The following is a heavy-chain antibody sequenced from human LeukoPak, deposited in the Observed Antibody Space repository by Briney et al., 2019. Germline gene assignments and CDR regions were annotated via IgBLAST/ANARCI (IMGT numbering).Heavy chain of an antibody. V-gene: IGHV1-18*01. J-gene: IGHJ3*02. CDR2: ISAYSGNT. D-gene: IGHD1-26*01. CDR1: GYTFTSYG. CDR3: ARDGLVGATNDAFDI. Sequence: GASVKVSCKASGYTFTSYGISWVRQAPGQGLEWMGWISAYSGNTNYAQKLQGRVTMTTDTSTSTAYMELRSLRSDDTAVYYCARDGLVGATNDAFDIWGQGTMVTVSS.